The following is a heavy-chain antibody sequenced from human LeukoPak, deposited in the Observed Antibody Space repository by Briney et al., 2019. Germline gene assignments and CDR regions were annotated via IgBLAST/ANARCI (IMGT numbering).Heavy chain of an antibody. V-gene: IGHV4-4*07. CDR2: IYTSGST. J-gene: IGHJ5*02. CDR3: ARSYSGNPPPWFDP. Sequence: SETLSLTCTVSGGSNSSYYWSWIRQPAGKGLEWIGLIYTSGSTNYNPSLKSRVTMSVDTSKNQFSLKLSSVTAADTAVYYCARSYSGNPPPWFDPWGQGTLVTVSS. CDR1: GGSNSSYY. D-gene: IGHD1-26*01.